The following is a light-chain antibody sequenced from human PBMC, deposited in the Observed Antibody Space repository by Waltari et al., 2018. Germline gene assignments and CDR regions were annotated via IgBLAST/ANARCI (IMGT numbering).Light chain of an antibody. CDR1: QSVSRF. V-gene: IGKV3-20*01. CDR2: GAS. J-gene: IGKJ1*01. CDR3: QKYDRLPAT. Sequence: ELVLTQSPGTLSLSPGERGTLSCRASQSVSRFLAWYQQKPGQAPRLLIYGASTRATGIPDRFSGSGSGTDFSRTISRLEPEDFAVYYCQKYDRLPATFGQGTKVEIK.